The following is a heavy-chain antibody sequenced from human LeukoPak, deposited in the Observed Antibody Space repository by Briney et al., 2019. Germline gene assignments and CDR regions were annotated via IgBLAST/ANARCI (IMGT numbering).Heavy chain of an antibody. V-gene: IGHV3-7*01. CDR2: IKQDGSRE. Sequence: TGGSLRLSCAASGFTLSTYWMSWVRQAPGKGLEWVANIKQDGSREYYVDSVKGRFTISRDNAKNSLYLQMNSLRSEDTAVYYCARETPDSSGWDWGQGTLVTVST. D-gene: IGHD6-19*01. J-gene: IGHJ4*02. CDR1: GFTLSTYW. CDR3: ARETPDSSGWD.